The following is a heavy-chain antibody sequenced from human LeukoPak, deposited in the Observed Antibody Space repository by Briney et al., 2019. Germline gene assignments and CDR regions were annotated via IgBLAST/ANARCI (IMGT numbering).Heavy chain of an antibody. Sequence: ASVKVSCKASGYTFTSYGISWVRQAPGQGLEWMGWISAYNGNTNYAQKLQGRVTMTTDTSTSTAYMELRSLRSDDTAVYYCARTYSSSWSLYYYYYYYMDVWGKGTTVTVSS. CDR1: GYTFTSYG. V-gene: IGHV1-18*01. D-gene: IGHD6-13*01. CDR2: ISAYNGNT. CDR3: ARTYSSSWSLYYYYYYYMDV. J-gene: IGHJ6*03.